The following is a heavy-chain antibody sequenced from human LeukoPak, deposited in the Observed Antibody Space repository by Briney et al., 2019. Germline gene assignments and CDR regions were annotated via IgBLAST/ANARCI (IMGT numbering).Heavy chain of an antibody. D-gene: IGHD4-17*01. Sequence: RASVKVSCQISGYTFTNYAISWMRQAPGQGLEWMGWTSVRKGNTNYTQKIQDRVTMTTDTSTSTAYMELRSLTSDDTAVYYCARGNDHGDCWIDYWGQGTLVTVSS. CDR1: GYTFTNYA. CDR2: TSVRKGNT. J-gene: IGHJ4*02. V-gene: IGHV1-18*01. CDR3: ARGNDHGDCWIDY.